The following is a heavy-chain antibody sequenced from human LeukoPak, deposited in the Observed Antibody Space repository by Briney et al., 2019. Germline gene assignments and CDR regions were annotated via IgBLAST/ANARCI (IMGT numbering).Heavy chain of an antibody. CDR3: ARDGAARRGFDY. Sequence: SVNVSYKASGGTFSIYAISWVRQAPGQGREWMGGIIPIFGTANYAQKFQGRVTITADESTSTAYMELSSLRSEDTAVYYCARDGAARRGFDYWGQGTLVTVSS. V-gene: IGHV1-69*13. CDR2: IIPIFGTA. J-gene: IGHJ4*02. CDR1: GGTFSIYA. D-gene: IGHD6-6*01.